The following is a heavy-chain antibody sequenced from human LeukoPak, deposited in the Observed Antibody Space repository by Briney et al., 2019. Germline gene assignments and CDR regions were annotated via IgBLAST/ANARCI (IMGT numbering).Heavy chain of an antibody. CDR3: ARLPGGIAVAGDAFDI. CDR2: IYYSGST. D-gene: IGHD6-19*01. V-gene: IGHV4-39*01. J-gene: IGHJ3*02. Sequence: PSETLSLTCTVSGGSISSSSYYWGWIRQPPGKGLEWIGSIYYSGSTYYNPSLKSRVTISVDTSKNQFSLKLSSVTAADTAVYYCARLPGGIAVAGDAFDIWGQGTMVTVSS. CDR1: GGSISSSSYY.